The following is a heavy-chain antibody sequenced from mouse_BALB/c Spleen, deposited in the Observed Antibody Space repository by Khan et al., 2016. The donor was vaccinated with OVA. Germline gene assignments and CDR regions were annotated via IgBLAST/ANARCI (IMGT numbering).Heavy chain of an antibody. V-gene: IGHV1-76*01. J-gene: IGHJ2*01. CDR3: AGDEAWYYFDY. CDR1: GFIFTSYW. D-gene: IGHD3-2*02. CDR2: IYPGTDNT. Sequence: QVQLKQSGAELVRPGASVKLSCKTSGFIFTSYWIHWVNQRSGQGLEWIARIYPGTDNTYYNENFKDKATLTADKSSSTAYMQLSSLKSEDSAVYFCAGDEAWYYFDYWGQGTTLSVSS.